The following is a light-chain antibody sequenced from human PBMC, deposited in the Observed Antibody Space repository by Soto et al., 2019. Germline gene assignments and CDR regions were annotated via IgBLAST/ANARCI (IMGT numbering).Light chain of an antibody. CDR3: QQYNNWPPIFT. V-gene: IGKV3-15*01. Sequence: EIVMTQSPATLSVSPGERATLSCRASQSVSSNLAWYQQKPGQAPRLLIYGASTRATGIPARFRGRGSGTEFTLTISSLQSEDFAVYYCQQYNNWPPIFTFGPGTKVDIK. CDR2: GAS. J-gene: IGKJ3*01. CDR1: QSVSSN.